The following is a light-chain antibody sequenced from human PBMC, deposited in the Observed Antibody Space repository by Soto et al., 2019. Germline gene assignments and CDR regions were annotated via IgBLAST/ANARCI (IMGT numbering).Light chain of an antibody. J-gene: IGKJ5*01. CDR2: DAS. V-gene: IGKV3-20*01. CDR3: QQYGNSPRVT. CDR1: QSVFSNY. Sequence: EIVLTQSPGTLSLSPGERATLSCRASQSVFSNYLAWYQQKPGQAPRVLIHDASTRVTGIPDRFSGSGSGTDFTLTISRLEPEDFAVYYCQQYGNSPRVTFGQGTRLEIK.